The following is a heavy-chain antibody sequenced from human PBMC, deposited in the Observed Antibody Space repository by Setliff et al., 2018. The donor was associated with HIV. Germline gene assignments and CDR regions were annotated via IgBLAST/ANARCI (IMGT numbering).Heavy chain of an antibody. D-gene: IGHD3-16*01. CDR2: ISGSGGST. J-gene: IGHJ6*02. CDR3: AREIVTLYTGGHYLYGIDV. Sequence: GGSLRLSCAASGFTFSSYAMSWVRQAPGKGVEWVSAISGSGGSTYYADSVKGRFTISRDNSKNTLYLQMNRLRAEDTAVYYCAREIVTLYTGGHYLYGIDVWGQGTAVTVSS. CDR1: GFTFSSYA. V-gene: IGHV3-23*01.